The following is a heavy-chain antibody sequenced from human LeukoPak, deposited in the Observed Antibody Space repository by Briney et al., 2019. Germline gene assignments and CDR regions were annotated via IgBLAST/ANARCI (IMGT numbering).Heavy chain of an antibody. CDR3: ARLARNFWELLDY. CDR2: INHSGST. D-gene: IGHD1-26*01. Sequence: PSETLSLTCAVYGGSFSGYYWSWIRQPPGKGLEWIGEINHSGSTNYNPSLKSRVTISVDTSKNQFSLKLSSVTAADTAVYYCARLARNFWELLDYWGQGTLVTVSS. CDR1: GGSFSGYY. J-gene: IGHJ4*02. V-gene: IGHV4-34*01.